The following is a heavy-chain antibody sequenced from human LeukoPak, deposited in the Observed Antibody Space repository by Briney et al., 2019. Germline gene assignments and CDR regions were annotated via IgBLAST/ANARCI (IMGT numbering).Heavy chain of an antibody. Sequence: ASVKVPCKASGYTFTGYYMHWVRQAPGQGLEWMGWINPNSGGTNYAQKFQGWVAMTRDTSISTAYMELSRLRSDDAAVYYCARGRLELDYWGQGTLVTVSS. CDR3: ARGRLELDY. D-gene: IGHD1-1*01. J-gene: IGHJ4*02. V-gene: IGHV1-2*04. CDR1: GYTFTGYY. CDR2: INPNSGGT.